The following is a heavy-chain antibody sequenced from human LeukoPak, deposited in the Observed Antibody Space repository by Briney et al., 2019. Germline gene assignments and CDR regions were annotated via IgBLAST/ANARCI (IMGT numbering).Heavy chain of an antibody. V-gene: IGHV1-2*02. Sequence: ASVKVSCKASGYTFTNYGISWVRQAPGQGLEWMGWINPNSGGTNYAQKFQGRVTMTRDTSISTAYMELSRLRSDDTAVYYCARDRGSSGWNDAFDIWGQGTMVTVSS. CDR3: ARDRGSSGWNDAFDI. D-gene: IGHD6-19*01. J-gene: IGHJ3*02. CDR2: INPNSGGT. CDR1: GYTFTNYG.